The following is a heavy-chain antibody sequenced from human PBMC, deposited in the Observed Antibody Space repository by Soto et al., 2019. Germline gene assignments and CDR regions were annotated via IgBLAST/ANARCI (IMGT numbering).Heavy chain of an antibody. CDR3: AATILGAVTDY. CDR1: GGTFSSYA. Sequence: QVQLVQSGAEVKKPGSSVKVSCKASGGTFSSYAISWVRQAPGPGLEWMGGIIPIFGTANYAQKFQGRVTITADESTSAAYMGLSSLRYEDPAVYYCAATILGAVTDYWGQGTLVTVSS. V-gene: IGHV1-69*01. D-gene: IGHD3-3*01. J-gene: IGHJ4*02. CDR2: IIPIFGTA.